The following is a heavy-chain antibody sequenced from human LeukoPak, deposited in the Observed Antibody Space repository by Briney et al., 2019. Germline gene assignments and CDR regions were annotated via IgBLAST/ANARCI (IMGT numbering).Heavy chain of an antibody. CDR1: GFILSTSE. CDR2: IASDGTI. CDR3: ARQADTAMLIWSFTDY. D-gene: IGHD5-18*01. V-gene: IGHV3-48*03. Sequence: PGGSLRLSCVASGFILSTSEMNWVRQAPGKGLEWVSFIASDGTIFYADSVKGRFTISRDNAKNSLYLQMNSLRAEDTALYYCARQADTAMLIWSFTDYWGQGTLVTVSS. J-gene: IGHJ4*02.